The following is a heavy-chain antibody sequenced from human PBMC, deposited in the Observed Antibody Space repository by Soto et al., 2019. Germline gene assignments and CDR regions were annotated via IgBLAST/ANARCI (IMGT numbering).Heavy chain of an antibody. CDR3: ARERKFDFWRKGLDV. J-gene: IGHJ6*02. Sequence: ASVKVSCKSSGYTFTTYDINGVRQARGQGLEWLGWMDPNSGSTGYAQNFQGRITMTRNISRNTAHMELSSLQPEDTAVYYCARERKFDFWRKGLDVWGQGTTVTVSS. CDR2: MDPNSGST. V-gene: IGHV1-8*01. D-gene: IGHD3-3*01. CDR1: GYTFTTYD.